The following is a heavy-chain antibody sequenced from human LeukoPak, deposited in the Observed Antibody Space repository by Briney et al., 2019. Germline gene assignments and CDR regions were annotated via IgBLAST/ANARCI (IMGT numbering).Heavy chain of an antibody. J-gene: IGHJ3*02. CDR1: GLTFSAYG. CDR3: AKDQGIAVAGRRLWAFDI. V-gene: IGHV3-30*02. CDR2: IWSDGSNK. Sequence: GGSLRLSCVASGLTFSAYGMHWVRQAPGKGLEWVAVIWSDGSNKYYADSVKGRFTISRDNSKNTLYLQMNSLRAEDTAVYYCAKDQGIAVAGRRLWAFDIWGQGTMVTVSS. D-gene: IGHD6-19*01.